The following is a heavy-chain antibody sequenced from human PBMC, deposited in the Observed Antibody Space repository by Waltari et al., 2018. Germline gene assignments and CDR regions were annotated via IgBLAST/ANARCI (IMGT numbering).Heavy chain of an antibody. V-gene: IGHV5-51*01. D-gene: IGHD3-10*01. Sequence: WVRQMPGKGLHWMGSIYPGDSDTRYSPSCQGRVTISVDKSISTAYLQWSSLQASDTAMYYCARHRPEGSGSYGFDFWGQGSLVTVSS. CDR3: ARHRPEGSGSYGFDF. CDR2: IYPGDSDT. J-gene: IGHJ4*02.